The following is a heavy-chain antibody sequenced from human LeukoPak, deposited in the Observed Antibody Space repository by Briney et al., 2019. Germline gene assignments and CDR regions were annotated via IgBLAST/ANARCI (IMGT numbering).Heavy chain of an antibody. CDR3: ARVRGGSGPELFDY. V-gene: IGHV1-18*01. CDR1: GYTFTSYG. CDR2: ISAYNGNT. J-gene: IGHJ4*02. Sequence: ASVKVSCKASGYTFTSYGISWVRQAPGQGLEWMGWISAYNGNTNYAQKLQGRVTMATDTSTSTAYMELRSLRSDDTAVYYCARVRGGSGPELFDYWGQGTLVTVSS. D-gene: IGHD3-10*01.